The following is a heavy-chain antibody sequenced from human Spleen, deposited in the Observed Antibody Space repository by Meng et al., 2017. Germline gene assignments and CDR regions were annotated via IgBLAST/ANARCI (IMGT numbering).Heavy chain of an antibody. V-gene: IGHV3-7*01. Sequence: GESLKISCAASGFTFSSYWMSWVRQAPGKGLEWVANIKQDGSEKYYVDSVKGRFTISRDNAKNSLYLQMNSLRAEDTAVYYCAKIAAAGDYYYYYYGMDVWGQGTTVTVSS. D-gene: IGHD6-13*01. J-gene: IGHJ6*02. CDR1: GFTFSSYW. CDR3: AKIAAAGDYYYYYYGMDV. CDR2: IKQDGSEK.